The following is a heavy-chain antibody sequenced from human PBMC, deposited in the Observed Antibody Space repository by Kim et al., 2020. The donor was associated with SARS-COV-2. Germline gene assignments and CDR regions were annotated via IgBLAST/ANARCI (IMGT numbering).Heavy chain of an antibody. V-gene: IGHV3-48*03. J-gene: IGHJ6*01. CDR3: ARDRFAAHIAVAGSDYY. D-gene: IGHD6-19*01. Sequence: GGSLRLSCAASGFTFSSYEMNWVRQAPGKGLEWVSFISSSGSSIYFADSVKGRFTISRDNAKNSLYLQMISLRAEDTGVYYWARDRFAAHIAVAGSDYY. CDR2: ISSSGSSI. CDR1: GFTFSSYE.